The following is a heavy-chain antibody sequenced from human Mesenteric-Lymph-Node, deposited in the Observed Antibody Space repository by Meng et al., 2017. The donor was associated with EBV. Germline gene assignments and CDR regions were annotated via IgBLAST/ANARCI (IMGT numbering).Heavy chain of an antibody. Sequence: GRLEEAGPGLVKPSASSSLSSMVSGGSVSSGSYYWSWIRQPPGKGLEWIGYIYYSGSTNYNPSLKSRVTISVDTSKNQFSLKLSSVTAADTAVYYCALIIVGATHFDYWGQGTLVTVSS. CDR2: IYYSGST. CDR3: ALIIVGATHFDY. CDR1: GGSVSSGSYY. D-gene: IGHD1-26*01. J-gene: IGHJ4*02. V-gene: IGHV4-61*01.